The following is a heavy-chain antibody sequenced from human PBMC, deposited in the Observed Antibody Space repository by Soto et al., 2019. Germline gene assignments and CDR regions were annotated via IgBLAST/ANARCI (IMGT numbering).Heavy chain of an antibody. Sequence: EVQLVESGGGLVQPGRSLRLSCAASGFTFDDYAMHWVRQAPGKGLEWVSGITWNSGTIGYADSVKGRFTISRDNGENSLYLQMNSLRPEDTALYYCAQDHYGSAIYGMDVWGQGTTVTVSS. CDR1: GFTFDDYA. V-gene: IGHV3-9*01. CDR3: AQDHYGSAIYGMDV. J-gene: IGHJ6*02. CDR2: ITWNSGTI. D-gene: IGHD3-10*01.